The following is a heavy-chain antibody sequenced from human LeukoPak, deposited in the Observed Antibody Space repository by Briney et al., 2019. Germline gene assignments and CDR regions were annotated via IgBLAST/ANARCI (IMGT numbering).Heavy chain of an antibody. CDR3: AKDRSHYDSSADY. CDR2: IRGSGGTT. CDR1: GFTFSSYA. J-gene: IGHJ4*02. D-gene: IGHD3-22*01. Sequence: GGSLRLSCAASGFTFSSYAMSWVRQAPGKGLEWVAAIRGSGGTTYYADSVRGRFTISRDNSKNTLYLQMNSLRADDTAVYYCAKDRSHYDSSADYWGQGTLVTVSS. V-gene: IGHV3-23*01.